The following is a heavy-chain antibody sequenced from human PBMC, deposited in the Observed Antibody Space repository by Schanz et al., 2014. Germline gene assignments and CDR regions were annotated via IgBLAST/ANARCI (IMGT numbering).Heavy chain of an antibody. D-gene: IGHD6-19*01. Sequence: EVQLLESGGGLVQPGESLRVSCAASGFTFNSYAMNWVRQAPGKGLEWVSSISSSGSYIYYADSVKGRFCISRDNAKNSLFLQMNRLRAEDTALYYCAIIGVMVAVAGTRADYWGQGTLVTVSS. J-gene: IGHJ4*02. V-gene: IGHV3-21*01. CDR2: ISSSGSYI. CDR1: GFTFNSYA. CDR3: AIIGVMVAVAGTRADY.